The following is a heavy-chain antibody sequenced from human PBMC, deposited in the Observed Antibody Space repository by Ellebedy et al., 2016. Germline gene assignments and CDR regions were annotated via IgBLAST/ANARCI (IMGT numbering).Heavy chain of an antibody. CDR3: AREAPDYDFWSGYSSGGNWFDP. CDR1: GGSISSGGYY. CDR2: IYYSGST. D-gene: IGHD3-3*01. Sequence: SETLSLTXIVSGGSISSGGYYWSWIRQHPGKGLEWIGYIYYSGSTYYNPSLKSRVTISVDTSKNQFSLKLSSVTAADTAVYYCAREAPDYDFWSGYSSGGNWFDPWGQGTLVTVSS. J-gene: IGHJ5*02. V-gene: IGHV4-31*03.